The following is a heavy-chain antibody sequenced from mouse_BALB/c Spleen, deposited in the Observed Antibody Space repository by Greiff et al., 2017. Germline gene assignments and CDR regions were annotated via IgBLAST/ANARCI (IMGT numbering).Heavy chain of an antibody. J-gene: IGHJ3*01. CDR2: ISSGSSTI. V-gene: IGHV5-17*02. D-gene: IGHD2-4*01. CDR3: ARSGYDYDEFAY. CDR1: GFTFSSFG. Sequence: EVKLMESGGGLVQPGGSRKLSCAASGFTFSSFGMHWVRQAPEKGLEWVAYISSGSSTIYYADTVKGRFTISRDNPKNTLFLQMTSLRSEDTAMYYCARSGYDYDEFAYWGQGTLVTVSA.